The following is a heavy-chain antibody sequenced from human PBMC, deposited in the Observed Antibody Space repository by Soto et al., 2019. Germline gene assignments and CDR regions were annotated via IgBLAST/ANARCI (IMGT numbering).Heavy chain of an antibody. V-gene: IGHV4-61*01. J-gene: IGHJ6*02. CDR1: GCSFKSGSYY. D-gene: IGHD4-17*01. CDR3: ARDFDYFDSWGQGTLVTVSPGWTFCHCDYYYYDDMDV. Sequence: ETLSLTCTVSGCSFKSGSYYWSWIRQPPGKGLEWIGYVYHTGRTDYNPSLKSRVSISMDTSKNQFSLDLDSVTPADTAVYFCARDFDYFDSWGQGTLVTVSPGWTFCHCDYYYYDDMDVWGQGTTVTVSS. CDR2: VYHTGRT.